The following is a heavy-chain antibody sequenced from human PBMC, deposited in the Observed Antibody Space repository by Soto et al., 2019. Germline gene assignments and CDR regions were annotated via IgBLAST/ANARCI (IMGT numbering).Heavy chain of an antibody. Sequence: EVQLVESGGGLVQPGGSLKLSCAASGFTFSGSAMHWVRQASGKGLEWVGRIRSKANNYATAYGASVKGRFTISRDDSKNTAYLQMNSLKTEDTAVYYCSRQASDFWSGKPQYYMDVWCTGTTVTVSS. CDR2: IRSKANNYAT. CDR1: GFTFSGSA. J-gene: IGHJ6*03. CDR3: SRQASDFWSGKPQYYMDV. D-gene: IGHD3-3*01. V-gene: IGHV3-73*01.